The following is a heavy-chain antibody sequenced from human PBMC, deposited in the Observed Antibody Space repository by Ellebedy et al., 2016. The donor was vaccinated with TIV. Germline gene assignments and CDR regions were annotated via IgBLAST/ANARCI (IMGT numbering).Heavy chain of an antibody. CDR1: GFTFNNVW. CDR2: ISGTGGST. V-gene: IGHV3-23*01. D-gene: IGHD1-26*01. CDR3: AKHYSGTYSFDY. Sequence: GGSLRLSXAASGFTFNNVWMSWVRQAPGKGLEWVSAISGTGGSTYYADSVKGRFTISRDNSKNTLYLQMNSLRAEDTAVYYCAKHYSGTYSFDYWGQGTLVTVSS. J-gene: IGHJ4*02.